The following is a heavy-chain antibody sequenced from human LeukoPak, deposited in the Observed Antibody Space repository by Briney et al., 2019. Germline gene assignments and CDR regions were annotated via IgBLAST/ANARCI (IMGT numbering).Heavy chain of an antibody. CDR2: IISSGTYI. Sequence: PGGSLRLSCAASGFSFSSYSMNWVRQAPGKGLEWVSSIISSGTYIYYADSVKGRFTISRDNARNSLSLQMNSLRAEDTAVYYCARDGDILTGYYFDYWGQGTLDTVSS. V-gene: IGHV3-21*01. J-gene: IGHJ4*02. CDR1: GFSFSSYS. D-gene: IGHD3-9*01. CDR3: ARDGDILTGYYFDY.